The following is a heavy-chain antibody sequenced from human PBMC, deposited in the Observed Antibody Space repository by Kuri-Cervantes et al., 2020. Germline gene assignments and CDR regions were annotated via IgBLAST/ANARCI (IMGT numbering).Heavy chain of an antibody. CDR1: GFIFRDYY. J-gene: IGHJ4*02. CDR3: ARVGPLYCSGGSCYWGYFDY. V-gene: IGHV3-11*04. Sequence: GGSLRFCRPASGFIFRDYYMSWIRQDPGKWLEWVSYISSSSSTIYYADSVKGRFTISRDNAKNSLYLQMNSLRDEDTAVYYCARVGPLYCSGGSCYWGYFDYWGQGTLVTVSS. D-gene: IGHD2-15*01. CDR2: ISSSSSTI.